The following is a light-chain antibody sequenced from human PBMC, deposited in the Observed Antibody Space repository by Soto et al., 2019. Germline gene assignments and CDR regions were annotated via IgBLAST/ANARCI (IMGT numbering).Light chain of an antibody. J-gene: IGKJ1*01. CDR3: QQYGSSSWT. CDR1: QSVSSSY. V-gene: IGKV3-20*01. Sequence: EIVLTQSPGTLTLSPGERATLSGRASQSVSSSYFAWYQQRFGQAPRLLIYGASSRATGIPDRFSGSGSGTDFTLTISRLEPEDFAVYYCQQYGSSSWTFGQGTKVDIK. CDR2: GAS.